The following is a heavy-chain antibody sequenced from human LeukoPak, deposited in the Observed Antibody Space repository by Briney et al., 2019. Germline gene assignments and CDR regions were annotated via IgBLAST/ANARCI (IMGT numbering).Heavy chain of an antibody. CDR2: ISGTGGST. Sequence: GGSLRLSCAASGFTFSASWMSWVRQAPGKGLEWVSAISGTGGSTYHADSVKGRFTISRDNSKNTLYLQMNSLRAEDTAVYYCAKDAGIGAGGIFEYWGQGTLVTVSS. V-gene: IGHV3-23*01. CDR3: AKDAGIGAGGIFEY. J-gene: IGHJ4*02. D-gene: IGHD6-13*01. CDR1: GFTFSASW.